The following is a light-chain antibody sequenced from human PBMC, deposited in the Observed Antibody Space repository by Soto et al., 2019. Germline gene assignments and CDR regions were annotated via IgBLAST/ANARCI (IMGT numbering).Light chain of an antibody. CDR2: AAS. J-gene: IGKJ1*01. CDR1: QDISNY. V-gene: IGKV1-8*01. CDR3: QQYYSFPWT. Sequence: AIRMTQSPSSFSASTGERVTITCRASQDISNYLAWYQRKPGKAPKVLIYAASTLQTGVPSRFSGSGSGTDFTLTISYLQSEDFATYYCQQYYSFPWTFGQGTKVEIK.